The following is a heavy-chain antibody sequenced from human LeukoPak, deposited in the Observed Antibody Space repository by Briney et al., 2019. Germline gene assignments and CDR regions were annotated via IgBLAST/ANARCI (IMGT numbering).Heavy chain of an antibody. CDR1: GYTFTGYY. CDR2: MNPNSGNT. D-gene: IGHD3-10*01. CDR3: ARGSHYYGSGSYDAFDI. J-gene: IGHJ3*02. Sequence: ASVKVSCKASGYTFTGYYMHWVRQAPGQGLEWMGWMNPNSGNTGYAQKFQGRVTMTRNTSISTAYMELSSLRSEDTAVYYCARGSHYYGSGSYDAFDIWGQGTMVTVSS. V-gene: IGHV1-8*02.